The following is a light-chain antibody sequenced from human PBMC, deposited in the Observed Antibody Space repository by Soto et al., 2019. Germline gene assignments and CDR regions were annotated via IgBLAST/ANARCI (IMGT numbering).Light chain of an antibody. V-gene: IGKV1-6*01. Sequence: QMAQSPSSLSASVGDRVTITCRSSQGIRNDLGWYQQKPGKAPKLLIYAASSLQSVVPSRDSVSGSGADSALTISSLQPEDCATSYCCRLGISPRRLGQGTKVDIK. CDR2: AAS. CDR3: CRLGISPRR. J-gene: IGKJ1*01. CDR1: QGIRND.